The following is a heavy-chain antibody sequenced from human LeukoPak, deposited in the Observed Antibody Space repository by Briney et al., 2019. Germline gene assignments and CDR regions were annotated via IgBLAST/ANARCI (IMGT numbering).Heavy chain of an antibody. J-gene: IGHJ6*03. CDR2: ISSSSFKI. CDR1: EFTFVRYA. Sequence: GGSLRLSCAASEFTFVRYAMNWVRQAPGKGLGWVSYISSSSFKIGYADSVKGRFTISRDNSKNSLYLQMDSLRVEDTAVYYCVRDPAYGSSWYYYMDVWGKGTTVTVSS. CDR3: VRDPAYGSSWYYYMDV. V-gene: IGHV3-48*04. D-gene: IGHD6-13*01.